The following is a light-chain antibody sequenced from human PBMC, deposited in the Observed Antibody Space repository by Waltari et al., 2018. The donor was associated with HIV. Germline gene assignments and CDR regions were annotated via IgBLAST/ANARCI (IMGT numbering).Light chain of an antibody. J-gene: IGKJ2*01. CDR1: QTVTSNY. CDR3: HQYGTSPRT. CDR2: GAS. Sequence: EIVLAQSPRTLSLSPGERATLSCRASQTVTSNYLAWYQVRPGQAPRLLIHGASIRATGVPDKFSGSGSGTEFTLTIGRLEPEDFAVYYCHQYGTSPRTFGQGSKVEIK. V-gene: IGKV3-20*01.